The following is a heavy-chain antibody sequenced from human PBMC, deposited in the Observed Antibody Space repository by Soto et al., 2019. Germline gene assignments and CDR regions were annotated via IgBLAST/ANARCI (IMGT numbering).Heavy chain of an antibody. CDR1: CYTFTNHG. V-gene: IGHV1-18*01. D-gene: IGHD6-13*01. J-gene: IGHJ4*02. CDR2: ISPYNGDT. Sequence: ASVKVSCKASCYTFTNHGISWVRQAPGEGLEWMGWISPYNGDTNNAQKSQGRVTMTTDTPTNTGFMELTRLTSDDTAVYYCARGGISSSEGLDYWGQGTLVTVSS. CDR3: ARGGISSSEGLDY.